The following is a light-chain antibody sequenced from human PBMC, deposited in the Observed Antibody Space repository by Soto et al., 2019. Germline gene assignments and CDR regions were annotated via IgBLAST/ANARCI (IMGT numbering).Light chain of an antibody. CDR1: QSISSSY. V-gene: IGKV3-20*01. Sequence: EIVLTQSPGTLSLSPGETATLSCRASQSISSSYLGWYQQKPGQGPRLLIYGASSRATGIPDRFSVSGSGTDFPLRISRLEPEDSAVYYCQQYGSSPTFGGGTKVDIK. J-gene: IGKJ4*01. CDR3: QQYGSSPT. CDR2: GAS.